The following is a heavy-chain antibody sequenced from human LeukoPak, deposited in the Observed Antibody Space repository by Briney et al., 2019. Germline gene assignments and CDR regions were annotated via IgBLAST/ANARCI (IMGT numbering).Heavy chain of an antibody. D-gene: IGHD6-19*01. J-gene: IGHJ4*02. Sequence: GGSLRLSCAASGFTFSSYAMSWVRQAPGKGLEWVSAISGSGGSTYYADSVKGRFTISRDNSKNTLYLQMNSLRAEDTAVYYCAKMGLKQWHCNYFDYWGQGTLVTVSS. CDR3: AKMGLKQWHCNYFDY. CDR1: GFTFSSYA. V-gene: IGHV3-23*01. CDR2: ISGSGGST.